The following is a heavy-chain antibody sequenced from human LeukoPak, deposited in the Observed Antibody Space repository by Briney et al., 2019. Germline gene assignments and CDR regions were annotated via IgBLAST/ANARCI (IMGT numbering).Heavy chain of an antibody. CDR2: ISSSSSYI. V-gene: IGHV3-21*01. D-gene: IGHD1-26*01. CDR3: AREGPEYSGSYFDY. CDR1: GFTFSSYS. J-gene: IGHJ4*02. Sequence: GGSLRLSCAASGFTFSSYSMNWVRQAPGKGREGVSPISSSSSYIYYADSVKGRFTISRDNAKNSLYLQMNSLRAEDTAVYYCAREGPEYSGSYFDYWGQGTLVTVSS.